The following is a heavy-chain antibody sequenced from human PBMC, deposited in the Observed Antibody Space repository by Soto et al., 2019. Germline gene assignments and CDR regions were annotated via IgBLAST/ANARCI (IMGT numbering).Heavy chain of an antibody. J-gene: IGHJ4*02. V-gene: IGHV3-21*01. CDR1: GFTFSSYS. Sequence: EVQLVESGGGLVKPGGSLRLSCAASGFTFSSYSMNWVRQAPGKGLEWVSSISSSSSYIYYADSVKGRCTISRDNAKNSLYLQMNSLRAEDTAVYYCARERRHSSSWYPDYWGQGTLVTVSS. D-gene: IGHD6-13*01. CDR2: ISSSSSYI. CDR3: ARERRHSSSWYPDY.